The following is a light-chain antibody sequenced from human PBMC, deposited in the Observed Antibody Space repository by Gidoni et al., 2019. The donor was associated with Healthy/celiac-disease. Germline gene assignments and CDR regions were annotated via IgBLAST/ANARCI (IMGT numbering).Light chain of an antibody. CDR3: QQRSNWPLT. CDR1: QSVSSY. J-gene: IGKJ4*01. V-gene: IGKV3-11*01. Sequence: EIVLTQPPATLSLSPGERATLSCRASQSVSSYLAWYQQKPGQAPRLLIYDASNRATGIPARFSGSGSGTDFTLTIRSLEPEDFAVYYCQQRSNWPLTFGGGTKVEIK. CDR2: DAS.